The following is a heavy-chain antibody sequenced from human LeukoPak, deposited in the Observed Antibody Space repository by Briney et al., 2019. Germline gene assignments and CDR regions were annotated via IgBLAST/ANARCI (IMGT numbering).Heavy chain of an antibody. J-gene: IGHJ6*03. D-gene: IGHD2-2*01. Sequence: PSETLSLTCAVYGGSFSGYYWSWIRQPPGKGREWSGEINHSGSTNYNPSLRSRVTISVDTSKNQFSLKLSSVTAADTAVYYCARGHASSRYYYYYYMDVWGKGTTVTVSS. CDR1: GGSFSGYY. V-gene: IGHV4-34*01. CDR2: INHSGST. CDR3: ARGHASSRYYYYYYMDV.